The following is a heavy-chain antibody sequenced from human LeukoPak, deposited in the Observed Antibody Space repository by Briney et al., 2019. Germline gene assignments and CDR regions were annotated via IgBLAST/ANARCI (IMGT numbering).Heavy chain of an antibody. J-gene: IGHJ4*02. CDR3: ARDRYCSSTSCEGDY. D-gene: IGHD2-2*01. V-gene: IGHV4-4*02. Sequence: SGTLSLTCAVSGGSISSSNWWSWVRQPPGKGLEWIGEIYHSGSTNYNPSLKSRVTISVDKSKNQFSLKLSSVTAADTAVYYCARDRYCSSTSCEGDYWGQGTLVTISS. CDR2: IYHSGST. CDR1: GGSISSSNW.